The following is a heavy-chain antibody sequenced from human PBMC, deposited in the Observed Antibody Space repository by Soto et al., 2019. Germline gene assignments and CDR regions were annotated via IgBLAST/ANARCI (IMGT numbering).Heavy chain of an antibody. V-gene: IGHV4-31*03. CDR2: IYYSGST. CDR1: GGSISSGGYY. D-gene: IGHD2-21*02. Sequence: QVQLQESGPGLVKPSQTLSLTCTVSGGSISSGGYYWTWIRQHPGKGLEWIGYIYYSGSTYYNPSLKSRVTMSVDTSTIQFSLKLSSVTAADTAVYYCARVCGGDCHYGMDVWGQGTTVTVSS. J-gene: IGHJ6*02. CDR3: ARVCGGDCHYGMDV.